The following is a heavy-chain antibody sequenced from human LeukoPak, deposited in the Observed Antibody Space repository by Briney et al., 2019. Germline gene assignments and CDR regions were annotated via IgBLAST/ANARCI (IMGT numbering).Heavy chain of an antibody. CDR2: ISYDGSNK. Sequence: PGGSLRLSCAASGFTFSSYAMHWVRQAPGKGLEWVAVISYDGSNKYYADSVKGRFTTSRDNSKNTLYLQMNSLRAEDTAVYYCARSYVVTAPFDYWGQGTLVTVSS. V-gene: IGHV3-30-3*01. CDR1: GFTFSSYA. CDR3: ARSYVVTAPFDY. J-gene: IGHJ4*02. D-gene: IGHD2-21*02.